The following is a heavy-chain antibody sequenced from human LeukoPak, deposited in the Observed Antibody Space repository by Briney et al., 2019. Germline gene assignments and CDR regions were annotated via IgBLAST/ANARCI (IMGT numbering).Heavy chain of an antibody. CDR2: INSDGSST. Sequence: GGSLRLSCAASGFTLRSYWMHWVRQAPGKGLVWVSRINSDGSSTSYADSVKGRFTISRDSAKNTLYLQMNSLRAEDTAVYYCARGPYYYDSSGYYCEDWGQGTLVTVSS. D-gene: IGHD3-22*01. J-gene: IGHJ4*02. CDR3: ARGPYYYDSSGYYCED. V-gene: IGHV3-74*01. CDR1: GFTLRSYW.